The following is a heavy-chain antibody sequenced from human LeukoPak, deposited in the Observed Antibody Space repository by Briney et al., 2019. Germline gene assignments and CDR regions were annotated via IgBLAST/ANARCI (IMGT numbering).Heavy chain of an antibody. D-gene: IGHD3-22*01. CDR1: GYTFTSYG. V-gene: IGHV1-18*01. CDR3: ARDVLHRIHYDSSAYYPGSSY. J-gene: IGHJ4*02. Sequence: ASVRVSCKASGYTFTSYGITWVRQAPGQGLEWMGWISAYNAYTYYAQKLQGRVTMTTDTSTSTAYMELRSLRSDDTAVYYCARDVLHRIHYDSSAYYPGSSYWGQGTLVTVSS. CDR2: ISAYNAYT.